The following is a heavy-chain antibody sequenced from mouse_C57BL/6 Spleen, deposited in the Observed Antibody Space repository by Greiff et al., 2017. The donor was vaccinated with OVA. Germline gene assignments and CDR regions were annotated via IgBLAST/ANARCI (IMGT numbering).Heavy chain of an antibody. CDR2: ISYDGSN. Sequence: EVQLQQSGPGLVKPSQSLSLTCSVTGYSITSGYYWNWIRQFPGNKLEWMGYISYDGSNNYNPSLKNRISIPRDPSKNQFFLKLNSVTTEDTATYYCARSDSYYWYFDVWGTGTTVTVSS. V-gene: IGHV3-6*01. CDR3: ARSDSYYWYFDV. CDR1: GYSITSGYY. J-gene: IGHJ1*03.